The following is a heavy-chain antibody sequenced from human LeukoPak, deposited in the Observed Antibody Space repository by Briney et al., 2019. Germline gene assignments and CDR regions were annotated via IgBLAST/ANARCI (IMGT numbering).Heavy chain of an antibody. CDR1: GGSISSYY. D-gene: IGHD2-2*01. CDR3: ARQPSYCSSTSCYARPFDY. Sequence: SENLSLTCTVSGGSISSYYWSWIRQPPGQGLEWIGYIYYSGSTNYTPSLKSRVTISVDTSKNQVSLKLSSVTAADTAVYYCARQPSYCSSTSCYARPFDYWGQGTLVTVSS. J-gene: IGHJ4*02. CDR2: IYYSGST. V-gene: IGHV4-59*08.